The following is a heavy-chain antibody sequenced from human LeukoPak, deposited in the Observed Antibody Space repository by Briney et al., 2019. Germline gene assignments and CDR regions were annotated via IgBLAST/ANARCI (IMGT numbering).Heavy chain of an antibody. CDR3: ANLLGYCSSTSCYFTKNHRTPIDY. Sequence: PGGSLRLSCAASGFTFSSYGMHWVRQAPGKGLEWVAFIRYDGSNKYYADSVKGRFTISRDNSKNTLYLQMNSLRAEDTAVYYCANLLGYCSSTSCYFTKNHRTPIDYWGQGTLVTVSS. CDR1: GFTFSSYG. CDR2: IRYDGSNK. V-gene: IGHV3-30*02. J-gene: IGHJ4*02. D-gene: IGHD2-2*01.